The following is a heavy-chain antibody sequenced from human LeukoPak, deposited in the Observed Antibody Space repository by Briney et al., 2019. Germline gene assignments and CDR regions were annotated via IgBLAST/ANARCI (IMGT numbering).Heavy chain of an antibody. CDR3: ARGTYYYGSGSPSGGCWFDP. CDR1: GGSFSGYY. V-gene: IGHV4-34*01. J-gene: IGHJ5*02. CDR2: INHSGST. Sequence: SETLSLTCAVYGGSFSGYYWSWIRQPPGKGLERIGEINHSGSTNYNPSLKSRVTISVDTSKNQFSLKLSSVTAADTAVYYCARGTYYYGSGSPSGGCWFDPWGQGTLVTVSS. D-gene: IGHD3-10*01.